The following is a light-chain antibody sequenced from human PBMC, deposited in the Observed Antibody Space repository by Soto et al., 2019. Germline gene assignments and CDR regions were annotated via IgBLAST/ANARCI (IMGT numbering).Light chain of an antibody. CDR1: QVIGGR. CDR2: AAS. V-gene: IGKV1-12*01. CDR3: LQVYSFPRT. J-gene: IGKJ1*01. Sequence: DIQMTQSPSSVSASVGDRITITCRASQVIGGRLAWFQQKPGKAPQYLIQAASILQSGVPSRFSGRGSGTEFILTINNLQPEDFASYFCLQVYSFPRTFGLGTKVEI.